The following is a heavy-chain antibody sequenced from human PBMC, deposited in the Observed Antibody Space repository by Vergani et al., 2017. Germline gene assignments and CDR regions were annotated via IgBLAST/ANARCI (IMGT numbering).Heavy chain of an antibody. Sequence: QVRLLESGGGVVQPGGSLRLSCAASGFTFSSYGMHWVRQAPGKGLEWVAIIRYDGSNKYYADSLKGRFTISRDNSKYTLYLQRNSLRAEDTAVYYCAKDYSTHYYYGSGSYPDYWGQGTLVTVSS. CDR1: GFTFSSYG. CDR2: IRYDGSNK. D-gene: IGHD3-10*01. J-gene: IGHJ4*02. CDR3: AKDYSTHYYYGSGSYPDY. V-gene: IGHV3-30*02.